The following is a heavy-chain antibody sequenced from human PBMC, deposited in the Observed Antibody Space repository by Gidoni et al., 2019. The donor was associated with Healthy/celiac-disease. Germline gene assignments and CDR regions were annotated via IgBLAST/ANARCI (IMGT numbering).Heavy chain of an antibody. CDR2: IIPICGTA. D-gene: IGHD3-16*01. CDR3: ATHPPPYYDYVWGSPLGY. J-gene: IGHJ4*02. CDR1: GGTFSSSA. V-gene: IGHV1-69*01. Sequence: QVQLMHSGAEAKKPGSSVKVSCKASGGTFSSSAVSWVRQAPGQGLEWMGGIIPICGTANYAQKFQGRVTITADESTSTAYMELSSLRSEDTAVYYCATHPPPYYDYVWGSPLGYWGQGTLVTVSS.